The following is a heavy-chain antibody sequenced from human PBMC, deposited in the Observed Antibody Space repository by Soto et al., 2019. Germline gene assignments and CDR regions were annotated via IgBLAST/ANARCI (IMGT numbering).Heavy chain of an antibody. CDR1: GFTFSSSG. CDR2: IWYDGSKK. CDR3: ARAPFTIYDTSGYYDY. D-gene: IGHD3-22*01. V-gene: IGHV3-33*01. Sequence: GGSLRLSCAASGFTFSSSGMHWVRQAPGKGLEWVAIIWYDGSKKYYADSVKGRFTISRDNSKNTVYLQMNSLRSEDTAVYYCARAPFTIYDTSGYYDYWGQGTLVTVSS. J-gene: IGHJ4*02.